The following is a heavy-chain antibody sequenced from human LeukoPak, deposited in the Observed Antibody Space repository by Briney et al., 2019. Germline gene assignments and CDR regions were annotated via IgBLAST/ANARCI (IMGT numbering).Heavy chain of an antibody. CDR3: IRDEALWRLDY. CDR2: IDEGGSNA. D-gene: IGHD2-21*01. Sequence: GGSLRLSCAASGFAFSNHWMHWVRQAPGKGLVWVSRIDEGGSNAMYAGSVKGRFSISRDNAKNTVNLQMNSLRAEDTGVYYCIRDEALWRLDYWGQGTLVTVSS. CDR1: GFAFSNHW. J-gene: IGHJ4*02. V-gene: IGHV3-74*03.